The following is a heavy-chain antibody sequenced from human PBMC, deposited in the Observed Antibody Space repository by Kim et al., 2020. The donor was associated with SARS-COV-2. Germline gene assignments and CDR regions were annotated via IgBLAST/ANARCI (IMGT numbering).Heavy chain of an antibody. J-gene: IGHJ3*02. Sequence: SVKVSCKASGGTFSSYAISWVRQAPGQGLEWMGGIIPIFGTANYAQKFQGRVTITADESTSTAYMELSSLRSEDMVVYYCAREYGSGWYFGAFDIWGQGTMVTVSS. D-gene: IGHD6-19*01. CDR2: IIPIFGTA. CDR1: GGTFSSYA. V-gene: IGHV1-69*13. CDR3: AREYGSGWYFGAFDI.